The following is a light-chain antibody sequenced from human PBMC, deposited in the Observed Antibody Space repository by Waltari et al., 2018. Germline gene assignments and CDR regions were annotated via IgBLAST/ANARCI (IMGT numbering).Light chain of an antibody. CDR1: QGITNY. V-gene: IGKV1-27*01. J-gene: IGKJ1*01. Sequence: DIQMTQSPSSLSASVGDRVSITCRASQGITNYLAWYQQKPGEVPKLLIYAASTLQSGAPSRFSGSGFGTDFTLIISSLQPEDVATYYCQKYNSAPWTFGQGTKVEI. CDR3: QKYNSAPWT. CDR2: AAS.